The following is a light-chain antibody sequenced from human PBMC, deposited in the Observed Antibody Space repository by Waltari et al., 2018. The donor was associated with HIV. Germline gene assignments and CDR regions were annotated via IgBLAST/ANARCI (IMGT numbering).Light chain of an antibody. CDR2: QDA. Sequence: SSELTQPPSVSVSPGQTAIITCSGDKLGDKYDSWYQQRPGQSPVLVIYQDAKRPSGIPERFSGSNSGNTATLTISGTQPMDEADYYCQGWDSSTPIFGGGTNLSVL. CDR1: KLGDKY. J-gene: IGLJ2*01. V-gene: IGLV3-1*01. CDR3: QGWDSSTPI.